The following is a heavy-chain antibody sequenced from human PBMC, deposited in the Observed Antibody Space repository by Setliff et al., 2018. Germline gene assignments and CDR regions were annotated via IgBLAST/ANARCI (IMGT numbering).Heavy chain of an antibody. Sequence: ASETLSLTCVVYGGSFSGYYWSWIRQPPGEGLEWIGEINHSGSTNYNPSLKSRVTISVDTSKNQFSLKLTSVTAADTAVYYCASRNSDGGPEYFQHWGQGALVTVSS. CDR3: ASRNSDGGPEYFQH. J-gene: IGHJ1*01. V-gene: IGHV4-34*01. CDR2: INHSGST. CDR1: GGSFSGYY. D-gene: IGHD1-26*01.